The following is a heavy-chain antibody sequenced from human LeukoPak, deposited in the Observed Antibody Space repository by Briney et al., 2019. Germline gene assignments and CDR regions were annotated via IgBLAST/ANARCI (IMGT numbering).Heavy chain of an antibody. V-gene: IGHV3-7*03. Sequence: PGGSLRLSCVGSGFTFSRYWLNWVRQAPGKGLEWEANINQDGSQKYYVDSVRGRFTISRDNAKNSLYLQMNSLRVEDTAVYYCARGEYDGGYWGQGTLVTVSS. J-gene: IGHJ4*02. D-gene: IGHD2-15*01. CDR2: INQDGSQK. CDR3: ARGEYDGGY. CDR1: GFTFSRYW.